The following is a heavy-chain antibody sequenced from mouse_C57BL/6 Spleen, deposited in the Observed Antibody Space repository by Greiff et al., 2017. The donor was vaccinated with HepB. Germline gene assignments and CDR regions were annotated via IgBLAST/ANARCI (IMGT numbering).Heavy chain of an antibody. V-gene: IGHV3-6*01. CDR1: GYSITSGYY. CDR2: ISYDGSN. J-gene: IGHJ1*03. CDR3: AREGGVYDGYYVFV. Sequence: EVQLQESGPGLVKPSQSLSLTCSVTGYSITSGYYWNWIRQFPGNKLEWMGYISYDGSNNYNPSLKNRISITRDTSKNQFFLKLNSVTTEDTATYYCAREGGVYDGYYVFVWGTGTTVTVSS. D-gene: IGHD2-3*01.